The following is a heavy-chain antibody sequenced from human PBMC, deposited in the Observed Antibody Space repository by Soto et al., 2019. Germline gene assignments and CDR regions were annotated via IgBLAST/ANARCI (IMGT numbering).Heavy chain of an antibody. J-gene: IGHJ4*02. Sequence: QVQLVQSGAEVKKPGSSVKVSCKASGGTFSSYTISWVRQAPGQGLECMGRIIPILGIANYAQKLQGRVTSPANKSTSTAYMELSSLRSEDTAVYYCARGTPSYRPDYWGQGNLVTVSS. V-gene: IGHV1-69*02. CDR3: ARGTPSYRPDY. CDR1: GGTFSSYT. CDR2: IIPILGIA. D-gene: IGHD1-1*01.